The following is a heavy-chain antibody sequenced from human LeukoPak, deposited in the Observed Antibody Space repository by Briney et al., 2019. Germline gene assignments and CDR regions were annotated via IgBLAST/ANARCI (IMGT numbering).Heavy chain of an antibody. J-gene: IGHJ4*02. Sequence: PVGPLRLSYASTGSNFSGYWMHWLRQDPPQRLLWVARINSDGTTTNYADSVKGRFTISRDNAKNTLYLQMNSLRAEDTAVYYCAKDLARQAQNGKGSDKIAPTTGETGYWGQGTLVTVSS. V-gene: IGHV3-74*01. CDR2: INSDGTTT. CDR3: AKDLARQAQNGKGSDKIAPTTGETGY. D-gene: IGHD4-11*01. CDR1: GSNFSGYW.